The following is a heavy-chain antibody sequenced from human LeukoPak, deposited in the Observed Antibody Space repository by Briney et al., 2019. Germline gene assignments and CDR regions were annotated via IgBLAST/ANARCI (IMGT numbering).Heavy chain of an antibody. CDR2: ISSSGSTI. CDR1: GFTFSSYA. CDR3: ARAPLVVRGGSDY. J-gene: IGHJ4*02. V-gene: IGHV3-48*04. D-gene: IGHD3-10*01. Sequence: GGSLRLSCAASGFTFSSYAMSWVRQAPGKGPEWVSYISSSGSTIYYADSMKGRFTISRDNAKNSLYLQMNSLRAEDTAVYYCARAPLVVRGGSDYWGQGTLVTVSS.